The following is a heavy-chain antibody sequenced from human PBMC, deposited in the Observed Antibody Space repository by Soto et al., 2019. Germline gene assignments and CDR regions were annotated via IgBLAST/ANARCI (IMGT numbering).Heavy chain of an antibody. J-gene: IGHJ4*02. CDR2: IWYDGSNK. D-gene: IGHD3-22*01. Sequence: QVQLVESGGGVVQPGRSLRLSCAASGFTFSSYGMHWVRQAPGKGLEWVAVIWYDGSNKYYADSVKGRFSISRDNSKNTLYLQMNSLKAEDTAVYYCARDVIDNRGYYDFGYWGQGTLVTVSS. CDR1: GFTFSSYG. CDR3: ARDVIDNRGYYDFGY. V-gene: IGHV3-33*01.